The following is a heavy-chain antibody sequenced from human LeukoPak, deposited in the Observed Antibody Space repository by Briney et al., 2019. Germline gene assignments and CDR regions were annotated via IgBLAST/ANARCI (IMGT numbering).Heavy chain of an antibody. D-gene: IGHD6-13*01. CDR3: ARDRRGSSSSWYGHFDY. CDR2: INHSGST. Sequence: SETLSLTCTVSGYSISSGYYWGWIRQPPGKGLEWIGEINHSGSTNYNPSLKSRVTISVDTSKNQFSLKLSSVTAADTAVYYCARDRRGSSSSWYGHFDYWGQGTLVTVSS. J-gene: IGHJ4*02. V-gene: IGHV4-38-2*02. CDR1: GYSISSGYY.